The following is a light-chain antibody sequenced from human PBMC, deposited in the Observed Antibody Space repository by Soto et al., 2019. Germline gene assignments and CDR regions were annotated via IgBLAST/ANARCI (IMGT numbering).Light chain of an antibody. J-gene: IGKJ4*01. CDR3: QRHNSYPTT. CDR2: GAS. CDR1: QSIGSK. V-gene: IGKV1-9*01. Sequence: DIPLTQSPSFLYASVGDRVTITCRASQSIGSKLVWYQQKPVKPPKHLIYGASTLHGGVSSRLSGSGSGTEFTLTITSLQPEDFAYYYCQRHNSYPTTFGGGNKVEIK.